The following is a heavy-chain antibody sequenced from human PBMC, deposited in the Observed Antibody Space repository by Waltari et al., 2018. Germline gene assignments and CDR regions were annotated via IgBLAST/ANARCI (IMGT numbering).Heavy chain of an antibody. CDR1: GGSISSGGYY. CDR2: IYYSGST. J-gene: IGHJ4*02. Sequence: QVQLQESGPGLVKPSQTLSLTCTVSGGSISSGGYYWSWIRQHPGKGLEWIGYIYYSGSTYYNPSLKSLVTISVDTSKNQFSLKLSSVTAADTAVYYCARVSPNGYGYGYYFDYWGQGTLVTVSS. CDR3: ARVSPNGYGYGYYFDY. V-gene: IGHV4-31*01. D-gene: IGHD5-18*01.